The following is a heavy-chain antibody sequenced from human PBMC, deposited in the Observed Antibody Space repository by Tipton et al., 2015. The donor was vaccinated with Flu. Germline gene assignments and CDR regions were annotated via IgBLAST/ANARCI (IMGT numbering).Heavy chain of an antibody. D-gene: IGHD4-11*01. CDR2: INLSGST. Sequence: TLSLTCAVYGGSFSGYYWSWIRQSPGKGLEWIGEINLSGSTNYNPSLKSRVTISVDTSKNQFSLKLSSVTAADTAVYYCARGGRTTVTPDYWGQGTLVTVSS. V-gene: IGHV4-34*01. CDR3: ARGGRTTVTPDY. CDR1: GGSFSGYY. J-gene: IGHJ4*02.